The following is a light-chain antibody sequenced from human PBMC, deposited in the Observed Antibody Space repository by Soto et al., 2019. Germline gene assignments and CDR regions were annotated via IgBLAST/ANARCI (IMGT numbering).Light chain of an antibody. J-gene: IGKJ2*01. CDR2: TAS. CDR1: QSISSY. Sequence: DIQMTQSPSSLSASVGDRVTITCRASQSISSYLNWYQQKPGKAPKLLIYTASNLQSGVPSRFSGSASGTDFTLTISSLQPEDFATYYCQQRYSTPRTFGQGTKLEIK. V-gene: IGKV1-39*01. CDR3: QQRYSTPRT.